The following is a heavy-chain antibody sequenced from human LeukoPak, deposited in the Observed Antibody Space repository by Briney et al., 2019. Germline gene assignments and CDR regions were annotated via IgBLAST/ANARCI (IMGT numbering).Heavy chain of an antibody. CDR1: GGSISSSSYY. V-gene: IGHV4-39*01. Sequence: KPSETLSLTCTVSGGSISSSSYYWGWTRQPPGKGLEWIGSIYYSGSTYYNPSLKSRVTISVDTSKNQFSLKLSSVTAADTAVYYCARFSRRLYYFDYWGQGTLVTVSS. J-gene: IGHJ4*02. CDR2: IYYSGST. D-gene: IGHD2/OR15-2a*01. CDR3: ARFSRRLYYFDY.